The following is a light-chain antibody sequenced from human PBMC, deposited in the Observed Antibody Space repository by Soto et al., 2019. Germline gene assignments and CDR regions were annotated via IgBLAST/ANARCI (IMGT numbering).Light chain of an antibody. Sequence: EIVMPQSPAALSVSPGEGATLSCRARQGIGSTVAWYQQKPSQTARLLMYAASARAAGVPGRFSGSGSGTDITLTINSLQSEDFAIYYCQHYANWPLTFGGGTKVDIK. CDR2: AAS. CDR1: QGIGST. CDR3: QHYANWPLT. V-gene: IGKV3-15*01. J-gene: IGKJ4*01.